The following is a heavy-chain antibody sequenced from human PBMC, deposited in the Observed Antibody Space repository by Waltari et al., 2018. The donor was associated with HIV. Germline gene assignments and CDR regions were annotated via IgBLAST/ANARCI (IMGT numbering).Heavy chain of an antibody. CDR1: GGSISSYY. Sequence: QVQLQESGPGLVKPSETLSLTCTVSGGSISSYYWSWIRQPPGKGLELIGYSYYSGSTNYNPARKSRVTISVDTSKNQFSLKLSSVTAADTAVYYCARTYRSGYLNFDYWGQGTLVTVSS. D-gene: IGHD5-12*01. V-gene: IGHV4-59*01. J-gene: IGHJ4*02. CDR3: ARTYRSGYLNFDY. CDR2: SYYSGST.